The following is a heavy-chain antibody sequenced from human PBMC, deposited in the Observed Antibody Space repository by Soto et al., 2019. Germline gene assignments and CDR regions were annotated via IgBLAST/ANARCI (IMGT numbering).Heavy chain of an antibody. Sequence: EVQLLESGGALVQPGGSLRLSCAASGFTFSNHAMNCVRQAPGKGLEWVSTIGDSGSTYYADSVQGRFTIPRDKSKNTLYLQMNSLRAEDTAVYYCARDPGGHYCTSTSCLYFFDHWGQGTLVIVSS. V-gene: IGHV3-23*01. D-gene: IGHD2-2*01. CDR1: GFTFSNHA. CDR3: ARDPGGHYCTSTSCLYFFDH. J-gene: IGHJ4*02. CDR2: IGDSGST.